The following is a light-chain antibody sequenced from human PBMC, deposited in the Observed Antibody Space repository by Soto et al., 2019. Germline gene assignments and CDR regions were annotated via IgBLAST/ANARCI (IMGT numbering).Light chain of an antibody. J-gene: IGKJ2*01. CDR3: QRYGDSPPNT. Sequence: EIVLTQSPGTLSLSPGESATLSCRASQSVNSRFLAWYQHKPGQAPRLLIYAASTRASGIPDRFSGSTSGTDFTLTISRPEPEDFAVYYCQRYGDSPPNTFGQGTKLEIK. CDR1: QSVNSRF. V-gene: IGKV3-20*01. CDR2: AAS.